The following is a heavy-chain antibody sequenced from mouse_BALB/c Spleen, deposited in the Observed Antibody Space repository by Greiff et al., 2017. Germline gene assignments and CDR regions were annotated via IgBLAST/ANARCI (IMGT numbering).Heavy chain of an antibody. V-gene: IGHV5-4*02. CDR1: GFTFSDYY. CDR2: ISDGGSYT. J-gene: IGHJ3*01. CDR3: VGGAWFAY. Sequence: EVKLLESGGGLVKPGGSLKLSCAASGFTFSDYYMYWVRQTPEKRLEWVATISDGGSYTYYPDSVKGRFTISRDNAKNNLYLQMSSLKSEDTAMYYCVGGAWFAYWGQGTLVTVSA.